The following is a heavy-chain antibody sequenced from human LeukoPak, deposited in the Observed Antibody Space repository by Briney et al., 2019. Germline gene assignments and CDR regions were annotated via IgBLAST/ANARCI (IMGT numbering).Heavy chain of an antibody. D-gene: IGHD3-3*01. CDR3: ARVYELRFLEWLLRGPFDP. V-gene: IGHV4-31*03. CDR1: GGSISSGGYY. CDR2: IYYSGST. J-gene: IGHJ5*02. Sequence: SQTLSLTCTVSGGSISSGGYYWSWIRQHPGKGLEWIGYIYYSGSTYYNPSLKSRVTISVDTSKNQFSLKLSSVTAADTAVYYCARVYELRFLEWLLRGPFDPWGQGTLVTVSS.